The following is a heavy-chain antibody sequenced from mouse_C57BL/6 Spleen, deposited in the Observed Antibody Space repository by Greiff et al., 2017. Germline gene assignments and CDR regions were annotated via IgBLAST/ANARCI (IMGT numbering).Heavy chain of an antibody. J-gene: IGHJ4*01. CDR2: INPGSGGT. Sequence: VQLQQSGAELVRPGTSVKVSCKASGYAFTNYLIEWVKQRPGQGLEWIGVINPGSGGTNYNEKLKGKATLTADKSSSTAYMQLSSLTSEDSAVYFCARGGITTVVATRAMDYWGQGTSVTVSS. CDR1: GYAFTNYL. CDR3: ARGGITTVVATRAMDY. D-gene: IGHD1-1*01. V-gene: IGHV1-54*01.